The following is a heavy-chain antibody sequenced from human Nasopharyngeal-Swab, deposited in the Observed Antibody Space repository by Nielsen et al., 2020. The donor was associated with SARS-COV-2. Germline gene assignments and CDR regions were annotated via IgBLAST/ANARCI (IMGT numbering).Heavy chain of an antibody. CDR3: ARDLGYVSPGGYFYYQGMDV. CDR1: GFTFSTYW. D-gene: IGHD6-13*01. CDR2: IKQDGRET. J-gene: IGHJ6*02. Sequence: GASLKISCAASGFTFSTYWMSWVRQAPGNGLEWVSNIKQDGRETYYVGSVRGRFTISRDNADNSLYLQMNSLRDEDTALYYCARDLGYVSPGGYFYYQGMDVWGPGTTITVSS. V-gene: IGHV3-7*01.